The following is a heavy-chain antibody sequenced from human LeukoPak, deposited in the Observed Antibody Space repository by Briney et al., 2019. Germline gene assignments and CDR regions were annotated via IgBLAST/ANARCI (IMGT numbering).Heavy chain of an antibody. CDR1: GLTFSSYA. CDR3: TGPPG. CDR2: IRGKSAGGTA. J-gene: IGHJ4*02. V-gene: IGHV3-15*01. Sequence: GGSLRLSCAASGLTFSSYAMSWVRQAPGKGLEWVGRIRGKSAGGTADYVASVKGRFTISTDDSKNILYLQMNSLTSEDTAVYYCTGPPGWGQGTLVTVSS.